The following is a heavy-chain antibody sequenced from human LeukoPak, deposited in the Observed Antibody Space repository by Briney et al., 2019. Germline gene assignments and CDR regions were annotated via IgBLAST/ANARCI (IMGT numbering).Heavy chain of an antibody. CDR1: GGSISSSSYY. D-gene: IGHD3-22*01. CDR3: ARVGYYDSSGYDFDY. J-gene: IGHJ4*02. Sequence: SETLSLTCTVSGGSISSSSYYWSWIRQPPGKGLEWIGEINHSGSTNYNPSLKSRVTISVDTSKNQFSLKLSSVTAADTAVYYCARVGYYDSSGYDFDYWGQGTLVTVSS. CDR2: INHSGST. V-gene: IGHV4-39*07.